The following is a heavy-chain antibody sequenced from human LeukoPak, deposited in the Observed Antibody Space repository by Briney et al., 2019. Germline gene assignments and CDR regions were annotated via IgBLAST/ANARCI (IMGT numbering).Heavy chain of an antibody. Sequence: PSETLSLTCAVYGGSFSGYYWSWIRQPPGKGLEWIGEINHSGSTDYNPSLKSRVTISVDTSKNQFYLKLSSVTAADTAVYYCARGGAETSNKNSLRWFDPWGQGTLVTVSS. V-gene: IGHV4-34*01. J-gene: IGHJ5*02. CDR3: ARGGAETSNKNSLRWFDP. CDR1: GGSFSGYY. CDR2: INHSGST. D-gene: IGHD2-2*01.